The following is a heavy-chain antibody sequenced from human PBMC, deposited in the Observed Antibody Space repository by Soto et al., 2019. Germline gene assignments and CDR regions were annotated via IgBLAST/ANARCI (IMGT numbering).Heavy chain of an antibody. CDR2: VSGSGGST. CDR1: GFTFSSYA. CDR3: AKARGSWYFDL. V-gene: IGHV3-23*01. Sequence: EVQLLESGGDLVQPGGSLRLSCAASGFTFSSYAMSWVRQAPGKGLEWVSSVSGSGGSTYYADSVKGRFTISRDNSKKTLFLQMDSLRADDTAVYYCAKARGSWYFDLWGRGTLVTVSS. D-gene: IGHD5-12*01. J-gene: IGHJ2*01.